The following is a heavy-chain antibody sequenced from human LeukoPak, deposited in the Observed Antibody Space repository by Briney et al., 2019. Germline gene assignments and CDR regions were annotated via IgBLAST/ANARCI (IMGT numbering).Heavy chain of an antibody. CDR3: ARFKWYSDY. Sequence: PSETLSLTCTVSGGSISSYYWSWIRQPPGKGLEWIGYIYYSGSTNYNPSLKSRVTISVDTSKNQFSLKLSSVTAADTAVYYCARFKWYSDYWGQGTLVTVSS. V-gene: IGHV4-59*01. J-gene: IGHJ4*02. D-gene: IGHD2-15*01. CDR1: GGSISSYY. CDR2: IYYSGST.